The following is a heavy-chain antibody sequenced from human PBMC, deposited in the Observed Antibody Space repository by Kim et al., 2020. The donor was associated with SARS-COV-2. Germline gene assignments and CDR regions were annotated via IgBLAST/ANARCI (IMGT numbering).Heavy chain of an antibody. J-gene: IGHJ3*02. D-gene: IGHD3-3*01. Sequence: GGSLRLSCAASGFTFSDYYMSWIRQAPGKGLEWVSYISSSSSYTKYADSVKGRFTISRDNAKNSLYLQMNSLRAEDTAVYYCARERLITIFGVVINDAFDNWGQGTMVTVSS. CDR1: GFTFSDYY. CDR3: ARERLITIFGVVINDAFDN. V-gene: IGHV3-11*05. CDR2: ISSSSSYT.